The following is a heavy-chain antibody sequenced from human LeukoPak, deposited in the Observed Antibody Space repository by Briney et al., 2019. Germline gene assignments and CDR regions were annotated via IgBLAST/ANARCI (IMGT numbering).Heavy chain of an antibody. CDR1: GDSITSYY. CDR3: ARRLRLKNPGGDAFDI. CDR2: IYTTGTT. Sequence: SETLSLTCTVSGDSITSYYWSWIRQSAEKGLEWIGRIYTTGTTNYNPSLKGRVTVSVDTSKNQFFLKLRSVTAADTAVYYCARRLRLKNPGGDAFDIWGQGTVVTVSS. J-gene: IGHJ3*02. D-gene: IGHD5/OR15-5a*01. V-gene: IGHV4-4*07.